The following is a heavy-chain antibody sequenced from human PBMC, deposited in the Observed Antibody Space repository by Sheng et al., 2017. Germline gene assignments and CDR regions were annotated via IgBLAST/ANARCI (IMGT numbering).Heavy chain of an antibody. J-gene: IGHJ6*03. CDR3: ARDRSNYYYYMDV. V-gene: IGHV3-30*04. CDR2: ISYDGSNK. CDR1: GFTFSSYA. D-gene: IGHD3-10*01. Sequence: QVQLVESGGGVVQPGRSLRLSCAASGFTFSSYAMHWVRQAPGKGLEWVAVISYDGSNKYYADSVKGRFTISRDNSKNTLYLQMNSLRAEDTAVYYCARDRSNYYYYMDVWGQGTTVTVSS.